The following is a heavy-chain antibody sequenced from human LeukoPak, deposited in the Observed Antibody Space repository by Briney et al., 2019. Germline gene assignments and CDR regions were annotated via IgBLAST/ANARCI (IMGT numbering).Heavy chain of an antibody. D-gene: IGHD6-25*01. V-gene: IGHV4-59*01. CDR3: ARRGRNSSGWQDYL. J-gene: IGHJ4*02. CDR2: IYHTGST. Sequence: KPSETLSLTCTVSGGSISSYYWSWIRQPPGKGLEWIANIYHTGSTNYNPSLSSRVTIPIDTAKNQFSLKLTSVTAADTAVYYCARRGRNSSGWQDYLWGQGTLVTVSS. CDR1: GGSISSYY.